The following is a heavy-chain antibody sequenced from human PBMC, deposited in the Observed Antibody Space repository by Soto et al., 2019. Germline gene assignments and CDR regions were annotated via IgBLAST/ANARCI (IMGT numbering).Heavy chain of an antibody. V-gene: IGHV4-59*08. J-gene: IGHJ4*02. Sequence: SETLSLTCTVSGGSISSYYWSWIRQPPGKGLEWIGYIYYSWSTDYNPSLKSRVTISVDTSKNQFSLKLSSVTAAATAVYYCATHETLHGDYDYWGKGTLVTVSS. CDR1: GGSISSYY. CDR3: ATHETLHGDYDY. CDR2: IYYSWST. D-gene: IGHD4-17*01.